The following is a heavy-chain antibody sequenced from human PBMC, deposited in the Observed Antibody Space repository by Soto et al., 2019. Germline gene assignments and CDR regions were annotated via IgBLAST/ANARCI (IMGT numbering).Heavy chain of an antibody. CDR3: ARGPARWFGELSTIYYYGMDV. D-gene: IGHD3-10*01. J-gene: IGHJ6*02. V-gene: IGHV3-33*01. CDR2: IWYDGSNK. Sequence: GGSLRLSCAASGFTFSSYGMHWVRQAPGKGLEWVAVIWYDGSNKYYADSVKGRLTISRDNSKNTLYLQMNSLRAEDTAVYYCARGPARWFGELSTIYYYGMDVWGQGTTVTVSS. CDR1: GFTFSSYG.